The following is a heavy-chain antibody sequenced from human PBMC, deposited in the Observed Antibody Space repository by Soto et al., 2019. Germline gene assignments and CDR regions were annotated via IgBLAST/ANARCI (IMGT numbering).Heavy chain of an antibody. CDR1: GFTFSSYE. Sequence: PGGSLRLSCAASGFTFSSYEMNWVRQAPGKGREWVSYISSSGSTIYYADSVKGRFTISRDNAKNSLYLQMNSLRAEDTAVYYCARRGYCTNGVCYGPIDYWGQGTLVTVSS. J-gene: IGHJ4*02. D-gene: IGHD2-8*01. CDR3: ARRGYCTNGVCYGPIDY. V-gene: IGHV3-48*03. CDR2: ISSSGSTI.